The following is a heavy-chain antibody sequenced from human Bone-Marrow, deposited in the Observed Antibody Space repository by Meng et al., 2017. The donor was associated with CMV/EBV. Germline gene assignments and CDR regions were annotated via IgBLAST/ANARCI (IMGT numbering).Heavy chain of an antibody. CDR1: GFTFSSYA. CDR2: ISYDGSNK. Sequence: GGSLRLSCAASGFTFSSYAMHWVRQAPGKGLEWVAVISYDGSNKYYADSVKGRFTISRDNSKNTLYLQMNSLRAEDTAVYYCARGPLPRSSWSYYYYGMDVWGQGTTVTVSS. J-gene: IGHJ6*02. V-gene: IGHV3-30-3*01. CDR3: ARGPLPRSSWSYYYYGMDV. D-gene: IGHD6-6*01.